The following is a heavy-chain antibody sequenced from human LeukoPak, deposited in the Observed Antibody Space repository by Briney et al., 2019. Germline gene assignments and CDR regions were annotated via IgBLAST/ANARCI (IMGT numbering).Heavy chain of an antibody. Sequence: SETLSLTCTVSGYSISSGYYWGWIRQPPGKGLEWIGSIYHSGSTYYNPSLKSRVTISVDTSKNQFSLKLSSVTAADTAVYYCARTVVTSYFDYWGQGTLVTVSS. J-gene: IGHJ4*02. CDR2: IYHSGST. CDR1: GYSISSGYY. CDR3: ARTVVTSYFDY. V-gene: IGHV4-38-2*02. D-gene: IGHD4-23*01.